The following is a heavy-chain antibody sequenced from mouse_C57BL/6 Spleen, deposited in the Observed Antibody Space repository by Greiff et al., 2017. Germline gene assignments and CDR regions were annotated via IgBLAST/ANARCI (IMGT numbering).Heavy chain of an antibody. V-gene: IGHV1-63*01. CDR3: ARFDSSGYDAMDY. J-gene: IGHJ4*01. CDR1: GYTFTNYW. Sequence: QVHVKQSGAELVRPGTSVKMSCKASGYTFTNYWIGWAKQRPGHGLEWIGDIYPGGGYTNYNEKFKGKATLTADKSSSTAYMQFSSLTSEDSAIYYCARFDSSGYDAMDYWGQGTSVTVSS. D-gene: IGHD3-2*02. CDR2: IYPGGGYT.